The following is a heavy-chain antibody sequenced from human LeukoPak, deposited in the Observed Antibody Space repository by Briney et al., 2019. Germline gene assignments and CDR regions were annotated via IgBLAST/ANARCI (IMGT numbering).Heavy chain of an antibody. CDR2: INPNSGGT. V-gene: IGHV1-2*02. CDR1: GYTFTGYY. Sequence: ASVKVSCKASGYTFTGYYMHWVRQAPGQGLEWMGWINPNSGGTNYAQKFQGRVTMTRDTSISTAYMELSRLRSDDTAVYYCARAPKRGYSYALDYWGQGTLVTVSS. D-gene: IGHD5-18*01. CDR3: ARAPKRGYSYALDY. J-gene: IGHJ4*02.